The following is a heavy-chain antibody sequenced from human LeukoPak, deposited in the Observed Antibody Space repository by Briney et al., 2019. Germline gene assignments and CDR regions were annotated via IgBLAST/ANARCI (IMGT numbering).Heavy chain of an antibody. D-gene: IGHD3-22*01. CDR1: GGSISSGDYY. J-gene: IGHJ4*02. V-gene: IGHV4-30-4*08. CDR3: ARSTMIGYFDY. Sequence: SETLSLTCSVSGGSISSGDYYWSWIRQPPGKGLEWIGYIYYSGSTYYNPSLKSRVTISVDTSKNQFSLELSSVTAADTAVYYCARSTMIGYFDYWGQGTLVTVSS. CDR2: IYYSGST.